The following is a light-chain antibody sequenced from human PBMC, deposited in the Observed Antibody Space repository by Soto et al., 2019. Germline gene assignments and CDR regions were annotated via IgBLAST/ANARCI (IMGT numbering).Light chain of an antibody. Sequence: EIVLTQSPGTLSLSPGERATLSCRASQSVSSSFLAWYQQKSGQAPRLLIYGASSRATGIPDRFSGSGSGTDFTLTISRLEPEDFAVYYCQQYDNSPRTIGQGTKVLIK. J-gene: IGKJ1*01. CDR3: QQYDNSPRT. CDR1: QSVSSSF. V-gene: IGKV3-20*01. CDR2: GAS.